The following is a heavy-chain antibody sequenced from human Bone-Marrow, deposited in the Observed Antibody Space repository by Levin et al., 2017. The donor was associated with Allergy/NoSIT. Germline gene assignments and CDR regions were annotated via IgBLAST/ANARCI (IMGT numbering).Heavy chain of an antibody. Sequence: PSETLSLTCTVSRFPMSSGYYWDWIRQPPGKGLEWIGTVYYSGRTYYNPSLKSRVTISVDTSKNQFSLKLRSVTAADTAVYYCARAGYDTSDYYGAFDIWGQGTMVTVSS. CDR1: RFPMSSGYY. D-gene: IGHD3-22*01. V-gene: IGHV4-38-2*02. CDR2: VYYSGRT. J-gene: IGHJ3*02. CDR3: ARAGYDTSDYYGAFDI.